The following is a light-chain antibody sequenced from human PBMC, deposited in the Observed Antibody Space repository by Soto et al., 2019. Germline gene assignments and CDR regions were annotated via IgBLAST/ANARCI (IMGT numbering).Light chain of an antibody. Sequence: QSVLTQPASVSGSPGQSITISCTGTSSDVGGYNYVSWYQQHPGKAPKLMIYDVSNRPSGVSNRFSGSKSGNTASLTISGLQADDEADYYCSSYTSSSTLKVFGTGTKVTV. V-gene: IGLV2-14*01. CDR1: SSDVGGYNY. CDR2: DVS. J-gene: IGLJ1*01. CDR3: SSYTSSSTLKV.